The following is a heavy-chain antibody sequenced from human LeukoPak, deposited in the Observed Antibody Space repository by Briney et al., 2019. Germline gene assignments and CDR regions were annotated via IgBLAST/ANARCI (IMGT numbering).Heavy chain of an antibody. D-gene: IGHD5-18*01. CDR3: AREAYSYNTFDY. V-gene: IGHV3-21*01. J-gene: IGHJ4*02. CDR2: ISSSSTFI. Sequence: GGSLRLSCAASGFTFGSYSMDWVRQAPGKGLEWVLSISSSSTFIYYADSVKGRFTISRDTAKNSLYLQMNGLRAEDTAVYYCAREAYSYNTFDYWGQGTLVTVSS. CDR1: GFTFGSYS.